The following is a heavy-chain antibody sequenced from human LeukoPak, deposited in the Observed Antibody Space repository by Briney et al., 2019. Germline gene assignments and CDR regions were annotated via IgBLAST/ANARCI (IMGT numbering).Heavy chain of an antibody. D-gene: IGHD5-12*01. J-gene: IGHJ5*02. V-gene: IGHV1-69*13. CDR1: GGTLSSYA. CDR2: IIPIFGTA. Sequence: SVKFSCKASGGTLSSYAISWVRQDPGQGLEWMGGIIPIFGTANYAQKFQGRVTITADESTSTAYMELSSLRSEDTAVYYCARVAYSGYDEGWFDPWGQGTLVTVSS. CDR3: ARVAYSGYDEGWFDP.